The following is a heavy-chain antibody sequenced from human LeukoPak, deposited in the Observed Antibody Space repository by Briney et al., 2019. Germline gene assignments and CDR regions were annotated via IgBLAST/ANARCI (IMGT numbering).Heavy chain of an antibody. Sequence: PSETLSLTGTVSGGSISSGGYYWSWIRQHAGKGVEWIGYIYYSGSPYYNPSLKSRVTISVDTSRTQFSLNLTSVTAADTAVYYCARTYYSSGYFGYWGQGTLVTVSS. CDR1: GGSISSGGYY. CDR3: ARTYYSSGYFGY. CDR2: IYYSGSP. J-gene: IGHJ4*02. D-gene: IGHD3-22*01. V-gene: IGHV4-31*03.